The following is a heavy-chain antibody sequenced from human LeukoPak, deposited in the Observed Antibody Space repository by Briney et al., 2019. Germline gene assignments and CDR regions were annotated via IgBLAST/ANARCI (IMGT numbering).Heavy chain of an antibody. Sequence: GESLKISCKGSGYGFTSYWIAWVRQMPGKGLEWMGIIYPGDSDTRYSPSFQGQVTISADKSISTAYLQWSSLKASDTAMYYCARQIIVDAFDIWGQGTLVTVSS. D-gene: IGHD2/OR15-2a*01. CDR1: GYGFTSYW. V-gene: IGHV5-51*01. J-gene: IGHJ3*02. CDR2: IYPGDSDT. CDR3: ARQIIVDAFDI.